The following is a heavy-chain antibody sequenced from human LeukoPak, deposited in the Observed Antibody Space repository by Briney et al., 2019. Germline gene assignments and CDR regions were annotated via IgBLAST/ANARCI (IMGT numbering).Heavy chain of an antibody. CDR3: ARSQSSYGSGTYFFRGYYYSMDV. CDR1: GGSISSGIYY. V-gene: IGHV4-61*02. Sequence: SETLSLTCTVSGGSISSGIYYWSWIRQPAGKGLEWIGRIYTSGSTTYNPSLKSRVTISVDTSNNQFSLRLSSVTAADTAVYYCARSQSSYGSGTYFFRGYYYSMDVWGKGTTVTVAS. CDR2: IYTSGST. D-gene: IGHD3-10*01. J-gene: IGHJ6*03.